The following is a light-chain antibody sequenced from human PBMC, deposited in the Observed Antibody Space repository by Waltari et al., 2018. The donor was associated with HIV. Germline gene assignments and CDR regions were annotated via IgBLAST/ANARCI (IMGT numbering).Light chain of an antibody. J-gene: IGLJ3*02. CDR3: VLFVGGDIWV. CDR1: SGPVSTSHY. CDR2: KTI. V-gene: IGLV8-61*01. Sequence: QTVVTQEPSLSVSPGGTVKLTCGLSSGPVSTSHYPSWYQQTPGQAPRALIYKTIMRSSGVPHRFSGSILGNKAALTITGAQAVDESDYYCVLFVGGDIWVFGGGTRLTVL.